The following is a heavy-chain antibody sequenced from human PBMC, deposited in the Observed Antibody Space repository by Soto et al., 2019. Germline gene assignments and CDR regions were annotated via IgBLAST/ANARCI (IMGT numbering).Heavy chain of an antibody. Sequence: SETLSLTCTVSGGSISSGDYYWSWIRQPPGKGLEWIGYIYYSGSTYYNPSLKSRVTISVDTSKNQFSLKLSSVTAADTAVYYCARVEWWWLLLRSPYAFDIWGQGTMVTVSS. J-gene: IGHJ3*02. V-gene: IGHV4-30-4*01. D-gene: IGHD3-22*01. CDR2: IYYSGST. CDR1: GGSISSGDYY. CDR3: ARVEWWWLLLRSPYAFDI.